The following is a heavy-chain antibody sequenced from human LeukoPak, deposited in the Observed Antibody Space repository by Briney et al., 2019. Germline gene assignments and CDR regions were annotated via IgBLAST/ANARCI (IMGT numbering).Heavy chain of an antibody. CDR2: ICSSGSTI. J-gene: IGHJ6*02. V-gene: IGHV3-48*04. CDR3: ARVLGMSTYYYYCGMDV. Sequence: GGSLRLPCAASGFTFSSYSMNWVRQAPGKGLEWVSYICSSGSTIYYADSVKGRFTISRDNAKNSLYLQMNSLRAEDTAVYYCARVLGMSTYYYYCGMDVWGQGTTVTVSS. CDR1: GFTFSSYS. D-gene: IGHD1-26*01.